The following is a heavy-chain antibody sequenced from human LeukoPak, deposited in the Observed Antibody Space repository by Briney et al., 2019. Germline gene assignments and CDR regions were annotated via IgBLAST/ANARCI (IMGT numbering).Heavy chain of an antibody. CDR2: INPNSGGT. J-gene: IGHJ4*02. CDR1: GYTFTGYY. D-gene: IGHD2-2*01. V-gene: IGHV1-2*02. Sequence: ASVKVSCKASGYTFTGYYMHWVRQAPGQGLEWMGWINPNSGGTNYAQKFQGRVTMTRDTSISTAYMELSRLRSDDTAVYYCARVAPALVVVPAAIHDYWGQGTLVTVSS. CDR3: ARVAPALVVVPAAIHDY.